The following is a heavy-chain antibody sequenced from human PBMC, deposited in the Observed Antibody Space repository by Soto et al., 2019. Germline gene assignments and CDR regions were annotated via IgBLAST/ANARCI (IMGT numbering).Heavy chain of an antibody. CDR1: GFTLSSYS. Sequence: EVQLVESGGGLVQPGGSVRLSWAASGFTLSSYSMHWVRQAPGKGLEWVSYISGSGGTIYYADSVKGRFTISRDNAKNSLSVQMNSLRDEDTAVYFCARETGLRSSGWSYYFDFWGQGTLVTVSS. CDR3: ARETGLRSSGWSYYFDF. J-gene: IGHJ4*02. V-gene: IGHV3-48*02. CDR2: ISGSGGTI. D-gene: IGHD6-19*01.